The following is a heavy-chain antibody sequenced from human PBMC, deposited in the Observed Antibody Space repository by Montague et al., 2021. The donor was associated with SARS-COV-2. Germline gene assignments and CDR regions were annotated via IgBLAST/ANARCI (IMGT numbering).Heavy chain of an antibody. CDR2: SRNKYKSYTT. CDR3: ARFGYSAYDYGAFDI. D-gene: IGHD5-12*01. V-gene: IGHV3-72*01. CDR1: GFTFSGHD. J-gene: IGHJ3*02. Sequence: SLRLSLSASGFTFSGHDMDWVRQAPGGGLEWVGRSRNKYKSYTTEYAASVKGRFTISRDDSKDSLYLQMNGLKTEDTAIYYCARFGYSAYDYGAFDIWGQGTMVTVSS.